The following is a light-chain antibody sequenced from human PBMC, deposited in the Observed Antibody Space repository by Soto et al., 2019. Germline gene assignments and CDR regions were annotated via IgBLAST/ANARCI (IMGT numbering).Light chain of an antibody. Sequence: EIVLTQSPGTLSLSPGERATLSCRASQSISSNYLAWYQQKPGQAPRLVIYGASSRATGIPDRFSGSGSGTDFTLTISRLEPEDFAVYYCQQYDNSVWTFGQGTKVDIK. CDR3: QQYDNSVWT. CDR1: QSISSNY. CDR2: GAS. V-gene: IGKV3-20*01. J-gene: IGKJ1*01.